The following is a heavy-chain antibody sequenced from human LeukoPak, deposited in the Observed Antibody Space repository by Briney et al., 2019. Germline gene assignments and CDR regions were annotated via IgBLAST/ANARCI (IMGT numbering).Heavy chain of an antibody. CDR3: AKDGALLRWPVYYFDY. CDR1: GFTFSSYA. CDR2: ISYDGSKK. J-gene: IGHJ4*02. D-gene: IGHD4-23*01. Sequence: GGSLRLSCAASGFTFSSYALHWVRQAPGKGLEWVAVISYDGSKKYYADSVKGRFTISRDNSKNTLYLQMNSLRAEDTAVYYCAKDGALLRWPVYYFDYWGQGTLVTVSS. V-gene: IGHV3-30-3*01.